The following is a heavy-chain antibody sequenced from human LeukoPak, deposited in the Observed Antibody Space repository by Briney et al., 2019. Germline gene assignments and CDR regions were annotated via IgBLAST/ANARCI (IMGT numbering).Heavy chain of an antibody. D-gene: IGHD3-9*01. CDR2: ISYDGSNK. V-gene: IGHV3-30-3*01. Sequence: GGSLRLSCAASGFTFSSYAMHWVRQAPGKGLEWVAVISYDGSNKYYADSVKGRFTISRDNSKNTLYLQMNSLRAEDTAVYYCARDLYDILTGYLDYWGQGTLVTVSS. J-gene: IGHJ4*02. CDR3: ARDLYDILTGYLDY. CDR1: GFTFSSYA.